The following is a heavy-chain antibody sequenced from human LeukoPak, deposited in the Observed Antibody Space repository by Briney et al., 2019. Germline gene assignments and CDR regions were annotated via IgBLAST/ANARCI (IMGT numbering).Heavy chain of an antibody. D-gene: IGHD6-13*01. CDR2: IKPDGTTK. V-gene: IGHV3-7*03. Sequence: GGSLRLSYAASGFPFSSYSMTWVRQAPGKGLERVANIKPDGTTKFYVDSVKGRFTISRDNALNSLYLQMNSLRAEDTAIYYCARSIPYGTTWYGRSDYWGQGTLVTVSS. CDR1: GFPFSSYS. J-gene: IGHJ4*02. CDR3: ARSIPYGTTWYGRSDY.